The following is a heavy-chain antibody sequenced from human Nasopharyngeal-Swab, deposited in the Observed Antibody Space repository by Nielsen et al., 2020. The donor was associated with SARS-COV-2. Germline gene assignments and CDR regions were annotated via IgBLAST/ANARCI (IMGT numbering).Heavy chain of an antibody. D-gene: IGHD3-10*01. CDR2: ISSSSISI. CDR3: ARGSSLSYFDY. V-gene: IGHV3-21*05. J-gene: IGHJ4*02. Sequence: WIRQPPGKGLEWISYISSSSISIYYADSVKGRFTISRDNAKNSLYLQMNSLRAEDTAVYYCARGSSLSYFDYWGQGTLVTVSS.